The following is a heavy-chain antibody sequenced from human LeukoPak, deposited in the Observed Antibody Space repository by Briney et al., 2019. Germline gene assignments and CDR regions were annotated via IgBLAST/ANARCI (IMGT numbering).Heavy chain of an antibody. Sequence: ASVKVSCKASGYSFTNYYMHWVRQAPGQGLEWMGIINPSGGSTSYAQKFQGRVTMTRDTSTSTAYMELRSLRSDDTAVYYCAGAPIAASWFDPWGQGTLVTVSS. V-gene: IGHV1-46*01. CDR2: INPSGGST. J-gene: IGHJ5*02. D-gene: IGHD6-13*01. CDR1: GYSFTNYY. CDR3: AGAPIAASWFDP.